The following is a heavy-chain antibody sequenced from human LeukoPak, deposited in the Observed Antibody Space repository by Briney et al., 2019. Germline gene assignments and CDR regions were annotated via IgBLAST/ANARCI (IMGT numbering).Heavy chain of an antibody. V-gene: IGHV1-2*06. CDR3: ARSRIQLWLRPDY. Sequence: GASVKVSCKASGGTFSSYAISWVRQAPGQGLEWMGRINPNSGGTNYAQKFQGRVTMTRDTSISTAYMELSRLRSDDTAVYYCARSRIQLWLRPDYWGQGTLVTVSS. CDR1: GGTFSSYA. D-gene: IGHD5-18*01. J-gene: IGHJ4*02. CDR2: INPNSGGT.